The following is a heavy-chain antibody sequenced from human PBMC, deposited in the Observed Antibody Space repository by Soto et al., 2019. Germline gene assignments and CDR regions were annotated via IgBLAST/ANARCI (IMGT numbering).Heavy chain of an antibody. V-gene: IGHV4-59*01. CDR3: ARDRPARASGYPLSPPYYYYVMDV. Sequence: QMQLQESAPGLVKPSETLSLTCTVSGGSISSYCWSWIRQPPGKGMEWIGYIYYNGSTNYNPSLTSRVTISVDTSKNQFSLKLSSVTAADTAVYYCARDRPARASGYPLSPPYYYYVMDVWGQGTTVTVSS. J-gene: IGHJ6*02. CDR2: IYYNGST. D-gene: IGHD5-12*01. CDR1: GGSISSYC.